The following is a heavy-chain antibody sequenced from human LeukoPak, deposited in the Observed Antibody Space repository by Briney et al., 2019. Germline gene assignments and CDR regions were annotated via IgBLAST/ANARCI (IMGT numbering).Heavy chain of an antibody. CDR1: GYTFTSYY. J-gene: IGHJ4*02. CDR3: ARGRWSSSWYSYDY. CDR2: INTNTGNP. Sequence: ASVKVSCKASGYTFTSYYMHWVRQAPGQGLEWMGWINTNTGNPTYAQGFTGRFVFSLDTSVSTAYLQISSLKAEDTAVYYCARGRWSSSWYSYDYWGQGTLVTVSS. V-gene: IGHV7-4-1*02. D-gene: IGHD6-13*01.